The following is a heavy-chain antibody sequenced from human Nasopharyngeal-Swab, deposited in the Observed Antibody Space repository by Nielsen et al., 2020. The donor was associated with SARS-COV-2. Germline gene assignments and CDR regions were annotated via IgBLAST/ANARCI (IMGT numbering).Heavy chain of an antibody. CDR3: ARGPPIVVLTAILPDYYYLDV. V-gene: IGHV3-7*03. CDR2: IKQDGNEK. D-gene: IGHD2-21*02. J-gene: IGHJ6*03. CDR1: GFTFSSYW. Sequence: GESLKISCAASGFTFSSYWMTWVRQAPGKGLEWVANIKQDGNEKYSVESVKGRFTISRDKARNSLYLQMNNLRAEDTAVYYCARGPPIVVLTAILPDYYYLDVWGKGTTVTVSS.